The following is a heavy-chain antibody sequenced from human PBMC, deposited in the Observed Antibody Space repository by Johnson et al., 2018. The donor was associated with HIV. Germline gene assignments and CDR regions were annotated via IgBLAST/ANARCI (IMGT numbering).Heavy chain of an antibody. J-gene: IGHJ3*02. CDR1: GFTFSSYW. D-gene: IGHD3-3*01. CDR2: IKQDGSEK. CDR3: ATFSSGI. V-gene: IGHV3-7*01. Sequence: MLLVESGGGVVQPGRSLRLSCAASGFTFSSYWMSWVRQAPGKGLEWVANIKQDGSEKYYVDSVKGRFSISRDNSKNTLYLQMNSLRAADTAVYYCATFSSGIWGQGTMVTVSS.